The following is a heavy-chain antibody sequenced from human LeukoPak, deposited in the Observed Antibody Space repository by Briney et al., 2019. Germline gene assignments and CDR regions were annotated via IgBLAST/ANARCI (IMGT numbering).Heavy chain of an antibody. CDR1: GFSFSDYY. J-gene: IGHJ4*02. Sequence: GGSLRLSCEASGFSFSDYYMSWIRQPPGKGLEWIAYIRSGATTIYYADSVKGRFTISRDDAKNSLFLQMTSLRAEDTAIYYCATINFRPYWGQGTLVTVSS. V-gene: IGHV3-11*01. CDR3: ATINFRPY. CDR2: IRSGATTI. D-gene: IGHD1-1*01.